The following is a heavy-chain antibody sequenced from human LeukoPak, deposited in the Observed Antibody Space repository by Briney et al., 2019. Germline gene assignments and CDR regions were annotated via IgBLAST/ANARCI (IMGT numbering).Heavy chain of an antibody. J-gene: IGHJ4*02. CDR2: IDVSATDT. D-gene: IGHD6-13*01. CDR3: ARSVRAAGKSPGFDF. CDR1: GYTFTGYH. V-gene: IGHV3-23*05. Sequence: GGSLRLSCGDSGYTFTGYHMNWVRQAPGKGLEWVSTIDVSATDTYYPDSVKGRFTISRDDSKNMLYLQMNSLRGEDTAVYYCARSVRAAGKSPGFDFWGPGSLVTVSP.